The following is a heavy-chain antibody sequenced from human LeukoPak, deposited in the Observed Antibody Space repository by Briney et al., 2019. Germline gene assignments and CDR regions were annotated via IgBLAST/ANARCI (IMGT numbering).Heavy chain of an antibody. V-gene: IGHV4-39*07. Sequence: SETLSLTCTVSGGSISSSSYYWGWIRQPPGKGLEWIGSIYYSGSTYYNPSLKSRVTISVDTSKNQFSLKLSSVTAADTAVYYCARAARPAMAFDYWGQGTLVTVSS. CDR1: GGSISSSSYY. J-gene: IGHJ4*02. D-gene: IGHD5-24*01. CDR3: ARAARPAMAFDY. CDR2: IYYSGST.